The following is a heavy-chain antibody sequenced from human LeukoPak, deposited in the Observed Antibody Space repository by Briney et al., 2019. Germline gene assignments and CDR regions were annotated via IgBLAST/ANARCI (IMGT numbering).Heavy chain of an antibody. V-gene: IGHV4-39*01. CDR1: DGSISDSSYY. J-gene: IGHJ4*02. Sequence: SETLSLTCTVSDGSISDSSYYWGRIRQPPGKGLEWIGSIYFTGTTYYNPSLRSRVTISVDTSKSQFSLRLSSVTAADTAVYYCARHVVGLSGDFVVNYFDYWGQGTLVTVSS. D-gene: IGHD3-3*01. CDR3: ARHVVGLSGDFVVNYFDY. CDR2: IYFTGTT.